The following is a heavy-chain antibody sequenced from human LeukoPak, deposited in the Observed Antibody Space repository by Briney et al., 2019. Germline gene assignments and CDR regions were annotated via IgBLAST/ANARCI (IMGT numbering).Heavy chain of an antibody. CDR2: ISSSSSYT. J-gene: IGHJ4*02. CDR3: ARDWGIAVERTECLDY. D-gene: IGHD6-19*01. CDR1: GFTFSDYY. V-gene: IGHV3-11*05. Sequence: GGSLRLSCAASGFTFSDYYMSWIRQAPGKGLEWVSYISSSSSYTNYADSVKGRFTISRDNAKNSLYLQMNSLRAEDTAVYYCARDWGIAVERTECLDYWGQGTLVTVSS.